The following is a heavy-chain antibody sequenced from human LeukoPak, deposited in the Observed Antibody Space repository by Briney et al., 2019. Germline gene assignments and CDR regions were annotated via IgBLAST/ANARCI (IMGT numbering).Heavy chain of an antibody. D-gene: IGHD2-15*01. CDR3: AKNGDRGAYCSGGSCYPYYYYYMDV. Sequence: GGSLRLSCAASGFTFSSYSMNWVRQAPGKGLEWVSYISSSSSTIYYADSVKGRFTISRDNAKNTLYLQMNSLRAEDTAVYYCAKNGDRGAYCSGGSCYPYYYYYMDVWGKGTTVTISS. J-gene: IGHJ6*03. V-gene: IGHV3-48*01. CDR1: GFTFSSYS. CDR2: ISSSSSTI.